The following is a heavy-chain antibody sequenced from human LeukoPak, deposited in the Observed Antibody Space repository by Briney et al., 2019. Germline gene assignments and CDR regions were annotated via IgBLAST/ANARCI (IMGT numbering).Heavy chain of an antibody. V-gene: IGHV1-2*02. Sequence: ASVKVSCKASGYTFTGYYMHWVRRAPGQGLEWMGWINPNSGGTNYAQKFQGRVTMTRDTSISTAYMELSRLRSDDTAVYYCARVPTYCSSTSCYARFDYWGQGTLVTVSS. CDR2: INPNSGGT. J-gene: IGHJ4*02. D-gene: IGHD2-2*01. CDR3: ARVPTYCSSTSCYARFDY. CDR1: GYTFTGYY.